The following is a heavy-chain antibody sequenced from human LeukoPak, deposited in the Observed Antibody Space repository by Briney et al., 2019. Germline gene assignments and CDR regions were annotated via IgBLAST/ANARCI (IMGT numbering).Heavy chain of an antibody. J-gene: IGHJ6*03. CDR2: IYSGGST. CDR1: GFTVSSNY. D-gene: IGHD3-22*01. V-gene: IGHV3-53*01. Sequence: GGSLRLSCAASGFTVSSNYMSWVRQAPGKGLEGVSVIYSGGSTYYADSVKGRFTISRDNSKNTLYLQMNSLRAEDTAVYYCAGDSSGYGYYYYYMDVWGKGTTVTVSS. CDR3: AGDSSGYGYYYYYMDV.